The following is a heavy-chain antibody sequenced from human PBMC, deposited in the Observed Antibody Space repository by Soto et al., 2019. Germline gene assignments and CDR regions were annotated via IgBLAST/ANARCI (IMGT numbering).Heavy chain of an antibody. D-gene: IGHD3-22*01. Sequence: HPGGSLRLSCAASGFTFRNYGMNWVRQAPGKGLEWVSYIGLGSSTKYYADSVEGRFTISRDNAKNSLYLQMNSLRAEDTAVYYCARDQLYYNDISGRPLDAFDVWGQGTRVT. CDR1: GFTFRNYG. CDR2: IGLGSSTK. J-gene: IGHJ3*01. V-gene: IGHV3-48*01. CDR3: ARDQLYYNDISGRPLDAFDV.